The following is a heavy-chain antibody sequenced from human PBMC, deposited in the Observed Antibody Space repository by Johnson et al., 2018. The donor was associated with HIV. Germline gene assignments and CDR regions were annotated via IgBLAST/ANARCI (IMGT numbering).Heavy chain of an antibody. D-gene: IGHD3-3*02. CDR3: AKNQEVSREDAFDI. CDR1: GFTFSSYA. Sequence: VQLVESGGGVVQPGMSLRLSCAASGFTFSSYAMHWVRQAPGKGLEWVSGINWNGGSTTYADSVKGRFTISRDNAKNSLDLQMNSLRGEDTAVYYCAKNQEVSREDAFDIWGQGTMVTVSS. V-gene: IGHV3-20*04. CDR2: INWNGGST. J-gene: IGHJ3*02.